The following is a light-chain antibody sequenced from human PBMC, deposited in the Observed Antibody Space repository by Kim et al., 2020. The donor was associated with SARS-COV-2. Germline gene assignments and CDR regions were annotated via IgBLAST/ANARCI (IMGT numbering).Light chain of an antibody. CDR2: GAS. CDR1: QGVSSR. Sequence: IQMTQSPSSVSASVGDRVTITCRASQGVSSRLAWYQQKAGRAPKLLIYGASSLQSGVPSRFSGSGSGTDFTLTISSLQPEDFATYFCQQANSFPFTFGPGTKVDIK. CDR3: QQANSFPFT. V-gene: IGKV1-12*02. J-gene: IGKJ3*01.